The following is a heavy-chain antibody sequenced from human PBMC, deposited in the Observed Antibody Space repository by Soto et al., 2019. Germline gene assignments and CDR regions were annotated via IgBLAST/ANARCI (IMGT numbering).Heavy chain of an antibody. V-gene: IGHV3-13*01. CDR2: IGTAGNT. CDR1: EFTFSNHD. D-gene: IGHD4-4*01. J-gene: IGHJ2*01. CDR3: ARDVTAAAAYWYHDL. Sequence: VQLVESGGGLVQPGGSLRLSCAASEFTFSNHDMLWVRQPTGKGLEWVSAIGTAGNTYYPGSVRGRFTVSRENARNSLYLQMNRLTVGDSAVYYCARDVTAAAAYWYHDLWGRGNRVTVSS.